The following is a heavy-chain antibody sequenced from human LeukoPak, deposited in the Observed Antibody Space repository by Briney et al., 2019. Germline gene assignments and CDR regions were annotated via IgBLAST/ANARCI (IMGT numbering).Heavy chain of an antibody. CDR2: INTDGTNT. J-gene: IGHJ4*02. CDR3: AKELVVPAGPFDY. D-gene: IGHD2-2*01. CDR1: GFSFRSYW. Sequence: PGGSLRLSCAASGFSFRSYWMHWVRQAPGKGLVWVSRINTDGTNTGYADSVKGRFTISRDNSKNTLYLQMNSLRAEDTAVYYCAKELVVPAGPFDYWGQGTLVTVSS. V-gene: IGHV3-74*01.